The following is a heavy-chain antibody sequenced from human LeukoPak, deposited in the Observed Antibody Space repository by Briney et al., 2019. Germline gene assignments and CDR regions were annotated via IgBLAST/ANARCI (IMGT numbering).Heavy chain of an antibody. J-gene: IGHJ4*02. Sequence: GGSLRLSCAASGFTFSDYYMSWIRQAPGKGLEWVGRIKSKTDGGTTDYAAPVKGRFTISRDDSKNTLYLQMNSLKTEDTAVYYCTTDPALEWGSDWGQGTLVTVSS. D-gene: IGHD3-3*01. CDR2: IKSKTDGGTT. V-gene: IGHV3-15*01. CDR1: GFTFSDYY. CDR3: TTDPALEWGSD.